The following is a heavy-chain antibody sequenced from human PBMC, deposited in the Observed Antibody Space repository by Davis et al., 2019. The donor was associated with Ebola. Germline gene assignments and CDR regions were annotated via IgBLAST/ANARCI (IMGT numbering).Heavy chain of an antibody. D-gene: IGHD1-1*01. CDR1: GGTFSSYA. V-gene: IGHV1-69*13. CDR2: IIPIFGTA. CDR3: ARDGAERVYWYFDL. J-gene: IGHJ2*01. Sequence: SVKVSCKASGGTFSSYAISWVRQAPGQGLEWMGGIIPIFGTANYAQKFQGRVTITADESTSTAYMELSSLRSEDTAVYYCARDGAERVYWYFDLWGRGTLVTVSS.